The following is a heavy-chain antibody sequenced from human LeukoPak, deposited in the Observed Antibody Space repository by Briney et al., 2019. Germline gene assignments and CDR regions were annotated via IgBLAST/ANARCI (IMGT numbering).Heavy chain of an antibody. CDR3: AKAGRPGIASCANDY. J-gene: IGHJ4*02. CDR2: ISGSGWST. Sequence: GGSLRLSCAASGFTFSSYAMSCVRQAPGKGLEGVSSISGSGWSTYYADSGKGGFTISRDNSKNTLYLQMNSLRAEDTPVYYCAKAGRPGIASCANDYWGQGTLVTVSS. D-gene: IGHD6-13*01. CDR1: GFTFSSYA. V-gene: IGHV3-23*01.